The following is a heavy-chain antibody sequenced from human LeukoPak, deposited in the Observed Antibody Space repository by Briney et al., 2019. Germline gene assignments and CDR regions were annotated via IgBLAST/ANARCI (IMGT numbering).Heavy chain of an antibody. CDR3: THESLPFLEYF. CDR1: GLTFSDAW. Sequence: KPGGSLTLSCAASGLTFSDAWMSWVRQAPGKGLEWVGRIKSIRGGGTTDYAAPVKGRFTISRDDSKNTLYLQTNSLKTEDTAVYYCTHESLPFLEYFWGQGTLVTVSS. V-gene: IGHV3-15*01. CDR2: IKSIRGGGTT. J-gene: IGHJ4*02. D-gene: IGHD3-3*02.